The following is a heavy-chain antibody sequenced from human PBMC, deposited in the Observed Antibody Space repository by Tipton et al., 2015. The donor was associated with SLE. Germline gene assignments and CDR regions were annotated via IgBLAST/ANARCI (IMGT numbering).Heavy chain of an antibody. CDR1: GGSISSGGYY. D-gene: IGHD6-19*01. V-gene: IGHV4-61*08. Sequence: TLSLTCTVSGGSISSGGYYWSWIRQPPGKGLEWIGEINHSGSTNYNPSLKSRVTISVDTSKNQFSLKLSSVTAADTAVYYCATFIAVAGTDAFDIWGQGTMVTVSS. CDR2: INHSGST. CDR3: ATFIAVAGTDAFDI. J-gene: IGHJ3*02.